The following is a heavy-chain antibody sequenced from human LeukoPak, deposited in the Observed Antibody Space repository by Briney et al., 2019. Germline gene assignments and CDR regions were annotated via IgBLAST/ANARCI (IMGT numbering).Heavy chain of an antibody. CDR2: IKQDGSEK. Sequence: PGGSLRLSCAASGFTFSSYWMSWVRQAPGKGLERVANIKQDGSEKYYVDSVKGRFTISRDNAKNSLYLQMNGLGAGDTGVYYCARDDCSSISCYHNWFDPWGQGTLVTVSS. D-gene: IGHD2-2*01. CDR3: ARDDCSSISCYHNWFDP. V-gene: IGHV3-7*01. CDR1: GFTFSSYW. J-gene: IGHJ5*02.